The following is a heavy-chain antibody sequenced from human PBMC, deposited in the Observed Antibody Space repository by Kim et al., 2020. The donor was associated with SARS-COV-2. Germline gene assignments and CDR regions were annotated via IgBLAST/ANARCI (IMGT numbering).Heavy chain of an antibody. D-gene: IGHD3-10*01. CDR2: ISYDGRSN. Sequence: GGSLRLSCTASLFTFNDYGMFWVRQAPGRGLEWVAVISYDGRSNYYSNSVKGRFPTSSDNSKNTLYLQMNSLRTEATAISYYDRDTSGSQLFAGKWFDP. V-gene: IGHV3-30*03. J-gene: IGHJ5*02. CDR1: LFTFNDYG. CDR3: DRDTSGSQLFAGKWFDP.